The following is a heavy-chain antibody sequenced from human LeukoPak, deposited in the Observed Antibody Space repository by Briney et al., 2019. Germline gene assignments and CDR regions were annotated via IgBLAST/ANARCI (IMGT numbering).Heavy chain of an antibody. V-gene: IGHV4-59*01. D-gene: IGHD4-17*01. CDR3: ASTTTVTTLPYYYYGMDV. CDR2: IYYSGST. Sequence: SETLSLTCTVSGGSIINYYWSWIRQPPGKGLEWIGYIYYSGSTKYNPSLKSRVTISVDTSKNQFSLKLSSVTAADTAVYYCASTTTVTTLPYYYYGMDVWGQGTTVTVSS. CDR1: GGSIINYY. J-gene: IGHJ6*02.